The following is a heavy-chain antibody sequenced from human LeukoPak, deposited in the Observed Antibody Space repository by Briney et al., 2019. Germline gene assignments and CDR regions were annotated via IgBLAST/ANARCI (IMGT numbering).Heavy chain of an antibody. D-gene: IGHD2-15*01. CDR2: FDPRAGSP. CDR1: GYSFTSHY. J-gene: IGHJ6*02. V-gene: IGHV1-46*01. CDR3: ARDIVYCSGGSCYHHYYGMDV. Sequence: GASVLVSCKASGYSFTSHYIHWVRQAPGQGLEWMGVFDPRAGSPSSAQKFQGRVTMTRDTSTTTVYMELSSLRSEDTAVYFCARDIVYCSGGSCYHHYYGMDVWGQGTTVTVSS.